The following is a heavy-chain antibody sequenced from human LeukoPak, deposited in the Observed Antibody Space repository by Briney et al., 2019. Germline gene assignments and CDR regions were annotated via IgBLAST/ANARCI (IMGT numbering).Heavy chain of an antibody. CDR1: GGTFSSYA. CDR2: IIPIFGTA. D-gene: IGHD6-19*01. Sequence: ASVKVSCKASGGTFSSYAICWVRQAPGQGLEWMGGIIPIFGTANYAQKFQGRVTITADKSTSTAYMELSSLRSEDTAVYYCAREPIAVAGYYYYYGMDVWGQGTTVTVSS. J-gene: IGHJ6*02. V-gene: IGHV1-69*06. CDR3: AREPIAVAGYYYYYGMDV.